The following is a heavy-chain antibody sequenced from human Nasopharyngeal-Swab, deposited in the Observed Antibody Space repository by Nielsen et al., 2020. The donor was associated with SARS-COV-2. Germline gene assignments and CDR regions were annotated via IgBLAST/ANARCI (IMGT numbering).Heavy chain of an antibody. CDR3: ARYYVSGMFGMDV. Sequence: SETLSLTCTVSGDSITNGDYYWSWIRQPPGKGLEWIAYIYHSGSTYYKPSLKSRLSISVDTSKNQFSLSLTSVTAADTAMYYCARYYVSGMFGMDVWGPGTAVTVSS. V-gene: IGHV4-30-4*01. CDR2: IYHSGST. D-gene: IGHD3-10*01. CDR1: GDSITNGDYY. J-gene: IGHJ6*02.